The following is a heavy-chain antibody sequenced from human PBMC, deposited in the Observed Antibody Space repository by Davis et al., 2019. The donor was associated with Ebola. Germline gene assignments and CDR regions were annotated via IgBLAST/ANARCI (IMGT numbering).Heavy chain of an antibody. D-gene: IGHD3-22*01. CDR1: GGSFSGYY. J-gene: IGHJ4*02. V-gene: IGHV4-34*01. CDR3: AREKDSSGYYGFFRN. Sequence: PSETLSLTCAVYGGSFSGYYWSWIRQPPGKGLEWIGEINHSGSTNYNPSLKSRVTISVDTSKNQFSLKLSSVTAADTAVYYCAREKDSSGYYGFFRNWGQGTLVTVSS. CDR2: INHSGST.